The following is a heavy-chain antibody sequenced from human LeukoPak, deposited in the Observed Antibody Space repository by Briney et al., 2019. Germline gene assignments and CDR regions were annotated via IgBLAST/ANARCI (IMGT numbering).Heavy chain of an antibody. CDR3: ARVWNYCYFDY. V-gene: IGHV4-30-2*01. CDR2: IYHTGST. CDR1: GASISSGTYS. D-gene: IGHD1-7*01. J-gene: IGHJ4*02. Sequence: PSQTLSLTCTVSGASISSGTYSWSWIRQPPGEGLEWIGYIYHTGSTYYNPSLKSRVTISVDRSKNQFSLKLSSVTAADTAVYYCARVWNYCYFDYWGQGTLVTVSS.